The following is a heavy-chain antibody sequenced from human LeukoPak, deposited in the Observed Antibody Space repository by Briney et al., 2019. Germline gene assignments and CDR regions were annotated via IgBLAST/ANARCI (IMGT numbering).Heavy chain of an antibody. CDR2: ISGSGGST. CDR3: AKDRGYDILTGYWKGAFDI. Sequence: PGGSLRLSCAASGFTFSSYAMSWVRQAPGKGLEWVSAISGSGGSTYYADSVKGRFTISRDNSKNTLYLQMNSLRAEDTAVYYCAKDRGYDILTGYWKGAFDIWGQGTMVTVSS. CDR1: GFTFSSYA. J-gene: IGHJ3*02. D-gene: IGHD3-9*01. V-gene: IGHV3-23*01.